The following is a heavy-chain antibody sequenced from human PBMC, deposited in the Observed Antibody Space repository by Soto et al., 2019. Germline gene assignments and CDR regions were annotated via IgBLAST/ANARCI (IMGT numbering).Heavy chain of an antibody. CDR2: ISGSGGST. V-gene: IGHV3-23*01. J-gene: IGHJ2*01. CDR3: AKDGDMTTEAGSYWYFDL. D-gene: IGHD4-17*01. Sequence: EVQLLESGGGLVQPGGSLRLSCAASGFTFSSYAMSWVRQAPGKGLELVSAISGSGGSTYYADSVKGRFTISRDNSKKTLYLQMNSLRAEDTAVYYCAKDGDMTTEAGSYWYFDLWGRGTLVTDAS. CDR1: GFTFSSYA.